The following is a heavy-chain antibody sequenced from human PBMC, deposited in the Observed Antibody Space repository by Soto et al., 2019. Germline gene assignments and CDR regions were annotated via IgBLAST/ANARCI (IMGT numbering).Heavy chain of an antibody. J-gene: IGHJ6*02. D-gene: IGHD2-2*03. CDR1: GFTFSSYA. V-gene: IGHV3-48*02. Sequence: HPGGSLGLSCASSGFTFSSYAMSCFRQAPGNGLEWLSAISGSSSTIYYADSVKGRFTISRDNAKNSLYLQMNSLRDEDTAVYYCARRLNGYCSSTSCYFRRGYYYGMDVWGQGTTVTVSS. CDR3: ARRLNGYCSSTSCYFRRGYYYGMDV. CDR2: ISGSSSTI.